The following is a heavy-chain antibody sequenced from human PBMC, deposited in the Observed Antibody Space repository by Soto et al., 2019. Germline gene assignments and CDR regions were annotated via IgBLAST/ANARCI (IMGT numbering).Heavy chain of an antibody. D-gene: IGHD4-17*01. J-gene: IGHJ4*02. Sequence: PSETLSLTCTVSGVSISSDYWTWIRQSPGKGLEWIAYTSHTGTTDYNPSLKSRVTISLDTSKNQFSLKLSSVTAADTAVYSCARAMTKVTTIDYWGQGTLVTVSS. CDR1: GVSISSDY. CDR3: ARAMTKVTTIDY. V-gene: IGHV4-59*12. CDR2: TSHTGTT.